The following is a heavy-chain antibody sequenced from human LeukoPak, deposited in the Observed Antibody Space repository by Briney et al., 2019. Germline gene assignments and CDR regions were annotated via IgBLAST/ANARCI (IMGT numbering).Heavy chain of an antibody. J-gene: IGHJ4*02. Sequence: GRSLRLSCAASGFTFDDYAMHWVRQAPGKGLEWVAFIRYDGSNKYYADSVKGRFTISRDNSKNTLYLQMNSLRAEDTAVYYCAKDDGGYYGDLDPGYWGQGTLVTVSS. CDR1: GFTFDDYA. CDR3: AKDDGGYYGDLDPGY. D-gene: IGHD4-17*01. V-gene: IGHV3-30*02. CDR2: IRYDGSNK.